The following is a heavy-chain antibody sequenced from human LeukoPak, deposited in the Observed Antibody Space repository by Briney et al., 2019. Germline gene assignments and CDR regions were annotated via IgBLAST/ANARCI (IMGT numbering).Heavy chain of an antibody. Sequence: SETLSLTCTVSGGSISSSSCYWGWIRQPPGKGLEWIGSIYYSGSTYYNPSLKSRVTISVDTSKNRFSLKLSSVTAADTAVYYCARVAEVEGSIYWGQGTLVTVSS. J-gene: IGHJ4*02. CDR3: ARVAEVEGSIY. CDR1: GGSISSSSCY. CDR2: IYYSGST. V-gene: IGHV4-39*07.